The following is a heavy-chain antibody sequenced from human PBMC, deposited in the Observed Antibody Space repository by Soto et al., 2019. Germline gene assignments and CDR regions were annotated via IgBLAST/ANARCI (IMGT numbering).Heavy chain of an antibody. CDR1: GFTFSSYW. Sequence: GGSLRLSCAASGFTFSSYWMSWVRQAPGKGLEWVANIKHGGSEKYYVDSVKGRFTISRDNAKNSLYLQMNTLRAEDTAVYYCARTRSAWSDFHYYSLDVWGQGTTVTVSS. D-gene: IGHD1-26*01. V-gene: IGHV3-7*01. CDR2: IKHGGSEK. CDR3: ARTRSAWSDFHYYSLDV. J-gene: IGHJ6*02.